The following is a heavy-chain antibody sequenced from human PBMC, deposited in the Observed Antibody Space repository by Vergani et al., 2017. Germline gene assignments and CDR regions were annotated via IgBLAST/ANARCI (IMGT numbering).Heavy chain of an antibody. Sequence: QVQLVQSGAEVKKPGASVQVSCKASGYTSTDYFMHWVRQAPGQGLEWMGWINPNSGGTNYAQKFQGRVTMTRDTSISTAYMELSNLRSDDTAVYYCARVGTSSNRDYLDYWGQGTLVTVSS. J-gene: IGHJ4*02. CDR3: ARVGTSSNRDYLDY. CDR1: GYTSTDYF. D-gene: IGHD2-2*01. CDR2: INPNSGGT. V-gene: IGHV1-2*02.